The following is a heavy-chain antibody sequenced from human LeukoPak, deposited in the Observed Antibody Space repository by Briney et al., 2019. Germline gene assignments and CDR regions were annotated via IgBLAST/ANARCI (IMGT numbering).Heavy chain of an antibody. CDR1: GGSFSAYY. V-gene: IGHV4-34*01. CDR3: ARRWGSGSFPYYMDV. CDR2: INHSGRT. J-gene: IGHJ6*03. D-gene: IGHD3-10*01. Sequence: SETLSLTCAVYGGSFSAYYWSWIRQPPGKGLGWGGEINHSGRTKYNPSLKSRVTISVDTSKNQCSLKLSSVTAADTAVYYCARRWGSGSFPYYMDVWGKGTTVTISS.